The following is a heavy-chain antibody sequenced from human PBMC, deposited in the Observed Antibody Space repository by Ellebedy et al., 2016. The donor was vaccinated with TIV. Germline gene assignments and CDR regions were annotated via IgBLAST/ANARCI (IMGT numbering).Heavy chain of an antibody. Sequence: GESLKISCAASGFTFSSYGMHWVRQAPGKGLEWVAVIWYDGSNKYYADSVKGRFTISRDNSKNTLYLQMNSLRAEDTAVYYCARDLAGVEMATPWFDPWGQGTLVTVSS. CDR1: GFTFSSYG. D-gene: IGHD5-24*01. V-gene: IGHV3-33*01. CDR2: IWYDGSNK. J-gene: IGHJ5*02. CDR3: ARDLAGVEMATPWFDP.